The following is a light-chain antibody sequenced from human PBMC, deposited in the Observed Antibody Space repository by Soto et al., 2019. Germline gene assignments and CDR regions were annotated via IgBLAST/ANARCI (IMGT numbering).Light chain of an antibody. CDR2: EVN. Sequence: QSVLTQPPSASGSPGQSVPISCTGTSSDVGGYNYVSWYQQHPGKAPKLIIYEVNKRPSGVPDRFSGSKSGNTASLTVSGLQAEDEADYYCSSYAGSNNYVFGTGTKVTVL. CDR3: SSYAGSNNYV. V-gene: IGLV2-8*01. J-gene: IGLJ1*01. CDR1: SSDVGGYNY.